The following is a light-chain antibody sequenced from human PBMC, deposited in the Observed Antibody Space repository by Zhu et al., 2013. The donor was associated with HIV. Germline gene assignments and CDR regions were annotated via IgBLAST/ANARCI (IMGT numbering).Light chain of an antibody. CDR1: QGISSY. Sequence: DIQLTQSPSFLSASVGDRVTITCRASQGISSYLAWYQQKPGKAPNLLIYAASTLQSGVPSRFSGSGSGTDFTLTISNLQPEDFATYYCQQANSLPRTFGPGTKVDIK. J-gene: IGKJ3*01. CDR3: QQANSLPRT. V-gene: IGKV1-9*01. CDR2: AAS.